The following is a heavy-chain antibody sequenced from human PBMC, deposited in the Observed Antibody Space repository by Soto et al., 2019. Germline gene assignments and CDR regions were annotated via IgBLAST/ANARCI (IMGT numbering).Heavy chain of an antibody. Sequence: ASVKVSCKASGNTFTHYYMHWVRQAPGQGLEWMGIINPNGGSTTYAQRFRAGFTMTRDTSTSTVYMELSSLRSEDSAVYYCATSVNSAMAFDYWGQGTLVTVSS. J-gene: IGHJ4*02. D-gene: IGHD5-18*01. CDR3: ATSVNSAMAFDY. CDR2: INPNGGST. V-gene: IGHV1-46*01. CDR1: GNTFTHYY.